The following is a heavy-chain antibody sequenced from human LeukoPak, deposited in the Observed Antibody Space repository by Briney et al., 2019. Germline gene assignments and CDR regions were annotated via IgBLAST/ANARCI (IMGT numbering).Heavy chain of an antibody. CDR3: ARDRGYCSSTSCNNWFDP. V-gene: IGHV4-30-4*01. D-gene: IGHD2-2*03. CDR2: IYYSGST. CDR1: GGSISSGDYY. J-gene: IGHJ5*02. Sequence: SETLSLTRTVSGGSISSGDYYWSWIRQPPGKGLEWIGYIYYSGSTYYNPSLKSRVTISVDTSKNQFSLKLSSVTAADTAVYYCARDRGYCSSTSCNNWFDPWGQGTLVTVSS.